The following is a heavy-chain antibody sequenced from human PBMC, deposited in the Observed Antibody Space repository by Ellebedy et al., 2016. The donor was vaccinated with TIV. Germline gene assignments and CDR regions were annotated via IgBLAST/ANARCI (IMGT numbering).Heavy chain of an antibody. CDR1: GFTFSSYS. D-gene: IGHD2-8*02. V-gene: IGHV3-64*01. J-gene: IGHJ6*02. Sequence: GGSLRLXCTTSGFTFSSYSMYWVRQAPGMGLEFVSAFSGAGPNTYYARSVQGRFTISRDNSKNTLYLQMDSLRDEDMAVYYCARGDTPTGYYGLDVWGQGTTVTVSS. CDR3: ARGDTPTGYYGLDV. CDR2: FSGAGPNT.